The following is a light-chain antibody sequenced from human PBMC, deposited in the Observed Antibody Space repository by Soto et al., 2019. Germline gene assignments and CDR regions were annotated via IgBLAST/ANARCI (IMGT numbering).Light chain of an antibody. CDR2: DAS. CDR1: QVISSW. V-gene: IGKV1-5*01. Sequence: DVQMTQSPSSLSASVGDRVTITCRASQVISSWLVWYQQKPGKAPSLLIYDASSLEGGVPSRFSGSGFGTEFTLTITNLQPADFATYYCQQYSDFLISFGPGTTVDFK. CDR3: QQYSDFLIS. J-gene: IGKJ3*01.